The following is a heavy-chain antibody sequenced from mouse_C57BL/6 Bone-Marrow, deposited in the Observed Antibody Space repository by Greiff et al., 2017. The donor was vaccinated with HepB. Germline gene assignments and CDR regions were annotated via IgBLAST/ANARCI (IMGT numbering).Heavy chain of an antibody. Sequence: EVNLVESGGGLVKPGGSLKLSCAASGFTFSSYAMSWVRQTPEKRLEWVATISDGGSYTYYPDNVKGRFTISRHNAKNNLYLQMSHLKSEDTAMYYCARESLLYYFDYWGQGTTLTVSS. CDR1: GFTFSSYA. CDR2: ISDGGSYT. V-gene: IGHV5-4*01. J-gene: IGHJ2*01. CDR3: ARESLLYYFDY.